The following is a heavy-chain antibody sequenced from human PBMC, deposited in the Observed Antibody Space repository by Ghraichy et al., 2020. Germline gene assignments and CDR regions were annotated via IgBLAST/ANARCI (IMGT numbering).Heavy chain of an antibody. CDR1: GFSFSEYV. CDR3: ARDPPTEYDESGPTYAQNFLDY. D-gene: IGHD3-3*01. CDR2: ISFNGSHP. Sequence: GGSLRLSCAASGFSFSEYVIHWVRQAPGKGLEWVSVISFNGSHPYYGDSVKGRFTISRDNSKNTVYLQMDSLRLDDTAVYYCARDPPTEYDESGPTYAQNFLDYWGPGTLVTVSS. V-gene: IGHV3-30*03. J-gene: IGHJ4*02.